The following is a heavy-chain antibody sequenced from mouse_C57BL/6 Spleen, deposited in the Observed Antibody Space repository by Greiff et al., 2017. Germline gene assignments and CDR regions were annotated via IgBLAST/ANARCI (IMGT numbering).Heavy chain of an antibody. CDR1: GFTFSSYA. J-gene: IGHJ2*01. V-gene: IGHV5-9-1*02. CDR2: ISSGGDYI. CDR3: TRDQCYYGSSSLGY. D-gene: IGHD1-1*01. Sequence: EVKLVESGEGLVKPGGSLKLSCAASGFTFSSYAMSWVRQTPEKRLEWVAYISSGGDYIYYADTVKGRFTISRDNARNTLYLQMSSLKSEDTAMYYCTRDQCYYGSSSLGYWGQGTTLTVSS.